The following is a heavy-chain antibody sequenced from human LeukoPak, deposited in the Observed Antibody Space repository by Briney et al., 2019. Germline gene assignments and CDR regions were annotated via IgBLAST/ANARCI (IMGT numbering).Heavy chain of an antibody. V-gene: IGHV3-30-3*01. CDR2: ISYDGSNK. Sequence: PGGSLRLSCAASGFTFSSYAMHWVRQAPGKGLEWVAVISYDGSNKYYADSVKGRFTISRDNSKNTLYLQMNSLRAEDTAVYYCARDRWGYQLLPFDYWGQGTLVTVSS. CDR3: ARDRWGYQLLPFDY. CDR1: GFTFSSYA. J-gene: IGHJ4*02. D-gene: IGHD2-2*01.